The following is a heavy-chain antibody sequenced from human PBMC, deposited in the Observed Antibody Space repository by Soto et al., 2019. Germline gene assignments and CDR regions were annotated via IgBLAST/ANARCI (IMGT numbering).Heavy chain of an antibody. V-gene: IGHV4-61*01. Sequence: QVQLQESGPGLVKPSETLSLTCTVSGGSVSSGSYYWSWIRQPPGKGLEWIGYIYYSGSTNSNPPIKSRVTMSVATSKNQCSPKPSSVTAADTAGYYCARSNGYSSRRYNWFDPWGRGTLVTVSS. J-gene: IGHJ5*02. D-gene: IGHD6-13*01. CDR3: ARSNGYSSRRYNWFDP. CDR1: GGSVSSGSYY. CDR2: IYYSGST.